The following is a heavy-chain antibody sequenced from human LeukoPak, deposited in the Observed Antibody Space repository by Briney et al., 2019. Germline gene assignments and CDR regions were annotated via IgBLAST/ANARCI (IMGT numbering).Heavy chain of an antibody. CDR2: ISGDGGST. CDR1: GFTFDDYA. D-gene: IGHD6-13*01. J-gene: IGHJ4*02. V-gene: IGHV3-43*02. Sequence: GGSLRLSCAASGFTFDDYAMHWVRQAPGKGLEWVSLISGDGGSTYYADSVKGRFTISRDNSKDSLYLQMNSLRTEDTALYYCAKSGPEQLVLDYWGQGTLVTVSS. CDR3: AKSGPEQLVLDY.